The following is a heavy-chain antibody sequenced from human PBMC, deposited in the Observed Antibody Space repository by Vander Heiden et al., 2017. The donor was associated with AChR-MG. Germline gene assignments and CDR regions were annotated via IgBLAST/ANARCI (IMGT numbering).Heavy chain of an antibody. J-gene: IGHJ4*02. CDR2: FYYSGST. D-gene: IGHD3-16*01. Sequence: QVQLQESGPGLVKPSETLSLTCTVSSGSVSRGTYYWTWIRQPPGKGLEWIGYFYYSGSTNYNPSLKSRVSISVDTSKMQFSLNLSSVTPADTAVYYCGRHKYGGGVDYWGQGTLVTVSS. V-gene: IGHV4-61*01. CDR1: SGSVSRGTYY. CDR3: GRHKYGGGVDY.